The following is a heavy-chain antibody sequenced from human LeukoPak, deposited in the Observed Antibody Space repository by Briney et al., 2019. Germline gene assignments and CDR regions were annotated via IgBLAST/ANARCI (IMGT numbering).Heavy chain of an antibody. V-gene: IGHV3-53*01. J-gene: IGHJ4*02. CDR3: AREILVYYYDSSGYYDY. Sequence: PGGSLRLSCAASGFTVSSNYMSWVRQAPGKGLEWVSVIYSGGSTYYADSVKGRFTISRDNSKNTLYLQMNSLRAEDTAVYYCAREILVYYYDSSGYYDYWGQGTLVTVSS. CDR2: IYSGGST. D-gene: IGHD3-22*01. CDR1: GFTVSSNY.